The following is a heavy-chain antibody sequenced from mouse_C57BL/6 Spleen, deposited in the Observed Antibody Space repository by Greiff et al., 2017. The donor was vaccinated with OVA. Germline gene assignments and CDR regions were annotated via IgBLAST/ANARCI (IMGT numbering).Heavy chain of an antibody. CDR1: GYSITSGYY. J-gene: IGHJ3*01. CDR3: ARETAQATGFAY. CDR2: ISYDGSN. Sequence: EVHLVESGPGLVKPSQSLSLTCSVTGYSITSGYYWNWIRQFPGNKLEWMGYISYDGSNNYNPSLKNRISITRDTSKNQFFLKLNSVTTEDTATYYCARETAQATGFAYWGQGTLVTVSA. D-gene: IGHD3-2*02. V-gene: IGHV3-6*01.